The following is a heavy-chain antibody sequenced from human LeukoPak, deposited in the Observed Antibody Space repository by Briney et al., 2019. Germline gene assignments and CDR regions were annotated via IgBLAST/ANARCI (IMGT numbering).Heavy chain of an antibody. J-gene: IGHJ4*02. CDR2: TYYRSKWYN. Sequence: SQTLSLTCAISGDSVSSNSAAWNWIRQSPSRGLEWLGRTYYRSKWYNDYAVSVKSRITINPDTSKNQFSLQLNSVTPEDTAVYYCARLDMVRGVVGNYYFDYWGQGTLVTVSS. V-gene: IGHV6-1*01. D-gene: IGHD3-10*01. CDR1: GDSVSSNSAA. CDR3: ARLDMVRGVVGNYYFDY.